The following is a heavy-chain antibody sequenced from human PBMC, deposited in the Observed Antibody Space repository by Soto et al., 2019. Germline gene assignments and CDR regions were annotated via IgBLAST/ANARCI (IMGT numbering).Heavy chain of an antibody. Sequence: EVQLVESGGGLVQPGGSLKLSCAASGFTFSGSAMHWVRQASGKGLEWVGRIRSKANSYATAYAASVKGRCTISRDDSKNTAYLQMNSLKTEDTAVYYCTRHRLECIVGSDAFDIWGQGTMVTVSS. V-gene: IGHV3-73*02. CDR3: TRHRLECIVGSDAFDI. CDR2: IRSKANSYAT. CDR1: GFTFSGSA. D-gene: IGHD1-26*01. J-gene: IGHJ3*02.